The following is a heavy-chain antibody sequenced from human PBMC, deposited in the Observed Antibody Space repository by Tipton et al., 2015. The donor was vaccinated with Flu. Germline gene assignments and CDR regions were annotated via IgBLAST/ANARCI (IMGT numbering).Heavy chain of an antibody. D-gene: IGHD2-15*01. J-gene: IGHJ4*02. CDR2: INPNSGGT. CDR1: GYTFTGYY. CDR3: AREPYCSGGSCYWGSNWG. V-gene: IGHV1-2*06. Sequence: QVQLVQSGAEVKKPGASVKVSCKASGYTFTGYYMHWVRQAPGQGLEWMGRINPNSGGTNYAQKFQGRVTMTRDTSISTAYMELSRLRSDDTAVYYCAREPYCSGGSCYWGSNWGWGQGTLVTVSS.